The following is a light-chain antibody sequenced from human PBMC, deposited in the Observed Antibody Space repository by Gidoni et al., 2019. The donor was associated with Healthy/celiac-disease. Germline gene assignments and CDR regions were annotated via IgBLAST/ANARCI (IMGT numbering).Light chain of an antibody. CDR2: GAS. Sequence: EIVMTQSPATLPVSPGERATLSCRASQSVSSNLAWYQQKPGHAPRLLIYGASTRATGIPARVSGSGSGTEFTLTISSLQSEDCAVYYCQQYNNWPYTFGQGTKLEIK. V-gene: IGKV3-15*01. CDR1: QSVSSN. CDR3: QQYNNWPYT. J-gene: IGKJ2*01.